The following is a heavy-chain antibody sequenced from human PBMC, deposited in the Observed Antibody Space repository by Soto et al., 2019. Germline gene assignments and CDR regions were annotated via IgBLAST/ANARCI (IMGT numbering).Heavy chain of an antibody. CDR1: GGSISSGDYY. CDR2: IYYSGST. Sequence: SETLSLTCTVSGGSISSGDYYWSWIRQPPGKGLEWIGYIYYSGSTNYNPSLKSRVTISVDTSKNQFSLKLSSVTAADTAVYYCARVRPGQQWLVQFDYWGQGTLVTVSS. D-gene: IGHD6-19*01. V-gene: IGHV4-61*08. CDR3: ARVRPGQQWLVQFDY. J-gene: IGHJ4*02.